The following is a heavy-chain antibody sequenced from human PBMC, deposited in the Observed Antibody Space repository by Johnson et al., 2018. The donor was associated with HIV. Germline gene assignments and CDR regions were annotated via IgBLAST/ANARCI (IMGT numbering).Heavy chain of an antibody. Sequence: QVQLVESGGGVVQPGGSLRLSCAASGFTISSYGMYWVRQAPGKGLEWVAFIRYDGSNKYYAASVTGRFTISRDNSKNTLYLQMNSLRAEDTAGYYCAKDQGYAHDYGDHNAFDIWGQGTMVTVSA. J-gene: IGHJ3*02. D-gene: IGHD4-17*01. V-gene: IGHV3-30*02. CDR2: IRYDGSNK. CDR1: GFTISSYG. CDR3: AKDQGYAHDYGDHNAFDI.